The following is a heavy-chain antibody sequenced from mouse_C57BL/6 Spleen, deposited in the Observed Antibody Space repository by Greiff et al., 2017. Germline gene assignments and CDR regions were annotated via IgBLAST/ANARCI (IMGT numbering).Heavy chain of an antibody. Sequence: QVQLKESGPGILQPSQTLSLTCSFSGFSLSTFGMGVGWIRQPSGKGLEWLAHIWWDDDKYYNPALKSRLPISKDTSKNTVFLKIANVDTAETATYYCARIPHYYGSSGFDYWGQGTTLTVSS. J-gene: IGHJ2*01. V-gene: IGHV8-8*01. CDR3: ARIPHYYGSSGFDY. D-gene: IGHD1-1*01. CDR2: IWWDDDK. CDR1: GFSLSTFGMG.